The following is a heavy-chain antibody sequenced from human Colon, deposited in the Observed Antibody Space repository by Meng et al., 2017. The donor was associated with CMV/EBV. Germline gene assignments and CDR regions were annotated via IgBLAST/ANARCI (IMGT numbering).Heavy chain of an antibody. V-gene: IGHV3-30*04. CDR1: GFTFSSHD. J-gene: IGHJ4*02. Sequence: GGSLRLSCAASGFTFSSHDMHWVRQAPGRGLEWVAVISHDGSNKYYADSVKGRFTISRDNSKNTLYLQMNSLRAEDTAVYYCARLPDPDSNDRDYWGQGTMVTVSS. CDR2: ISHDGSNK. D-gene: IGHD4-11*01. CDR3: ARLPDPDSNDRDY.